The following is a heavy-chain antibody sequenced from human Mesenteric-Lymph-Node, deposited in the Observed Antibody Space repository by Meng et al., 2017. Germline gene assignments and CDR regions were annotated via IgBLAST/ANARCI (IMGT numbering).Heavy chain of an antibody. CDR2: ISAYNGNT. Sequence: VRWGREGQRPGAAGEVSVKASGGAFGSYGISLVRQAPGQGLEWMGWISAYNGNTNYVQTLQGRLTMTTDTSTSTAYMELRSLRSDDTAVYYCARVEVGITSGDYWGQGTLVTVSS. CDR3: ARVEVGITSGDY. J-gene: IGHJ4*02. D-gene: IGHD1-26*01. CDR1: GGAFGSYG. V-gene: IGHV1-18*01.